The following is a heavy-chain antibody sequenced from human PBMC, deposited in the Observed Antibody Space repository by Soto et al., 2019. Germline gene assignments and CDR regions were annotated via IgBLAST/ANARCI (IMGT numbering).Heavy chain of an antibody. CDR1: GDTFSFYT. D-gene: IGHD3-10*01. V-gene: IGHV1-69*02. J-gene: IGHJ4*02. CDR2: VNPIVSMS. Sequence: QVQLVQSGAEVKKPGSSVKVSCKASGDTFSFYTINWVRQAPGLGLEWMGRVNPIVSMSNYAQKFQGRVTITADKDTTTAYMQLGSLRSEDTAIYYCSASYGSGYRAVDYWGQGALVTVSS. CDR3: SASYGSGYRAVDY.